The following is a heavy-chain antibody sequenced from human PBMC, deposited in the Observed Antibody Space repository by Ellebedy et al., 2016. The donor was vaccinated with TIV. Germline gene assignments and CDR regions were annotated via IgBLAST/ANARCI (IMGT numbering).Heavy chain of an antibody. J-gene: IGHJ4*01. CDR2: IFYSGST. CDR1: AGALSGFY. Sequence: MPSETLSLTCTASAGALSGFYWSWVRQPPGKGLEWIGNIFYSGSTNYNPSLKSRFTISVDTSKNQFSLKLSSVTAAYTAVYYCAIYPDYWGHGILVTVSS. CDR3: AIYPDY. V-gene: IGHV4-59*01.